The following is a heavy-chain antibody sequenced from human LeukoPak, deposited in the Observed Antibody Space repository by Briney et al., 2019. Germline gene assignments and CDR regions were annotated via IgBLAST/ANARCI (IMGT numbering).Heavy chain of an antibody. CDR3: ANGNRCTSPNCLGYYYFYMDV. CDR2: FSGSGGTT. Sequence: GGSLRLSCAASGVTFSSYAMNWVRQAPGRGLEWVSGFSGSGGTTYYADSVKGRFTIPRDNSMNTLYLQMNSLRAEDTAVYYCANGNRCTSPNCLGYYYFYMDVWGKGTTVTVSS. J-gene: IGHJ6*03. V-gene: IGHV3-23*01. CDR1: GVTFSSYA. D-gene: IGHD2-8*01.